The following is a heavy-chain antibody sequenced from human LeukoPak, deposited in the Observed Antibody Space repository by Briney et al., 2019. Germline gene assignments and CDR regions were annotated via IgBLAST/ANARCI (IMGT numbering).Heavy chain of an antibody. J-gene: IGHJ4*02. Sequence: ASVKVSCKASGYTFTGYYMHWVRQAPGQGLEWMGWINPNSGGTNYAQQFLGRVTMTRDTSISTAYMELSRLRSDDTAVYYCARAGRVYYDILTGYEGFDYWGQGTLVTVSS. CDR1: GYTFTGYY. CDR2: INPNSGGT. D-gene: IGHD3-9*01. CDR3: ARAGRVYYDILTGYEGFDY. V-gene: IGHV1-2*02.